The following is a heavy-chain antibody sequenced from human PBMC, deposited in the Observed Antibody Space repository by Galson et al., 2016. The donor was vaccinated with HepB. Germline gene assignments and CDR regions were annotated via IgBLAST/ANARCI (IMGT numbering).Heavy chain of an antibody. J-gene: IGHJ6*02. Sequence: SLRLSCAASGFTFSEFYMTWIRQAPGKGLEWLSYISGSSRSYTDYADSVKGRLTISRDNAKDSLYLQMNSLGAEDTAVYYCARTRSITIFAGMDVWGQGTTVTVSS. D-gene: IGHD3-3*01. V-gene: IGHV3-11*06. CDR3: ARTRSITIFAGMDV. CDR2: ISGSSRSYT. CDR1: GFTFSEFY.